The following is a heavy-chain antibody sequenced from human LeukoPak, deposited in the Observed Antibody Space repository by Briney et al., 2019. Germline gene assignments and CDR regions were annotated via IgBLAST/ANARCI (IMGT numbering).Heavy chain of an antibody. CDR1: GFTVSSNY. V-gene: IGHV3-15*01. J-gene: IGHJ4*02. Sequence: GGSLRLSCAASGFTVSSNYMSWVRQAPGKGLEWVGRIKSKTDGGTTDYAAPVKGRFTISRDDSKNTLYLQMNSLKTEDTAVYYCTTDVIWFGELLGNFDYWGQGTLVTVSS. CDR3: TTDVIWFGELLGNFDY. CDR2: IKSKTDGGTT. D-gene: IGHD3-10*01.